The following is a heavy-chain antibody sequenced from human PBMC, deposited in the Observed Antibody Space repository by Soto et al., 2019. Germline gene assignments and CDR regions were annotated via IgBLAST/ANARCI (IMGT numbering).Heavy chain of an antibody. D-gene: IGHD1-26*01. CDR1: GYTFTSYG. Sequence: QVQLVQSGAEVKKPGASVKVSCKASGYTFTSYGICWVRQAPGQGLEWMGWISADNGNTNYAQKLQGRVTMTTDTSTSTVYMELRSLRSDDTDVYYCARDRGSYALDYWGQGTLVTVSS. CDR2: ISADNGNT. CDR3: ARDRGSYALDY. J-gene: IGHJ4*02. V-gene: IGHV1-18*01.